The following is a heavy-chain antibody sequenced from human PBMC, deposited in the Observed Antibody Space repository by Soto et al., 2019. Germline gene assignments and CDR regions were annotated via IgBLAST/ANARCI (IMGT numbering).Heavy chain of an antibody. J-gene: IGHJ6*02. V-gene: IGHV5-10-1*01. D-gene: IGHD3-3*01. CDR2: IDPSDSYT. CDR3: ARRLRFLETSYYYYGMDV. Sequence: GESLRISCKGSGYSFTSYWISWVRQMPGKGLEWMGRIDPSDSYTNYSPSFQGHVTISADKSISTAYLQWSSLKASDTAMYYCARRLRFLETSYYYYGMDVWGQGTTVTVSS. CDR1: GYSFTSYW.